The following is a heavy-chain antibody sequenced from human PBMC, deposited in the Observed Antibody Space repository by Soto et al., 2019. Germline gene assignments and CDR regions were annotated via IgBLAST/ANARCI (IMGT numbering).Heavy chain of an antibody. Sequence: QVQLVESGGGLVKPGGSLRLSCAASGFTFSDYYMSWIRQAPGKGLEWVSYISSSGSTIYYADSVKGRFTISRDNAKNSLYLQMNSLRAEDTAVYYCARDSIVVVPAANPLGAEYFQHWGQCTLVTVSS. J-gene: IGHJ1*01. V-gene: IGHV3-11*01. CDR1: GFTFSDYY. CDR2: ISSSGSTI. CDR3: ARDSIVVVPAANPLGAEYFQH. D-gene: IGHD2-2*01.